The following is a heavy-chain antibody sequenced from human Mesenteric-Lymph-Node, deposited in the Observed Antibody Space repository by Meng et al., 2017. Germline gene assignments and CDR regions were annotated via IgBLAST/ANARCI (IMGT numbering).Heavy chain of an antibody. Sequence: LVKVSCKASGGTFSSYTISWVRQAPGQGLEWMGRIIPILGIANYAQKFQGRVTITADKSTSTAYMELSSLRSEDTAVYYCARESSSSWENWFDPWGQGTLVTVSS. V-gene: IGHV1-69*04. D-gene: IGHD6-13*01. CDR1: GGTFSSYT. J-gene: IGHJ5*02. CDR3: ARESSSSWENWFDP. CDR2: IIPILGIA.